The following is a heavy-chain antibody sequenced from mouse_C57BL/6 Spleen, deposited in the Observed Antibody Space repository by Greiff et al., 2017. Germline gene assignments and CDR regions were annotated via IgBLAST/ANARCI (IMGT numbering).Heavy chain of an antibody. J-gene: IGHJ3*01. Sequence: QVQLQQPGAELVRPGSSVKLSCKASGYTFTSYWMHWVKQRPIQGLEWIGNIDPSDSETHYNQKFKDKATLTVDKSSSTAYMQLSSLTSEDSAVYYCARGYYGSSSWFAYWGKGTLVTVSA. V-gene: IGHV1-52*01. CDR3: ARGYYGSSSWFAY. CDR1: GYTFTSYW. CDR2: IDPSDSET. D-gene: IGHD1-1*01.